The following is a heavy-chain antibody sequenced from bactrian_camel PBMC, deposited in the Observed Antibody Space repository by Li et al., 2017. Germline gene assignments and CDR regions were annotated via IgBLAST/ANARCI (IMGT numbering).Heavy chain of an antibody. D-gene: IGHD1*01. J-gene: IGHJ4*01. V-gene: IGHV3S55*01. CDR1: GFTFAGSQ. CDR3: AAAFAGEYNKCFSSRFWRY. CDR2: LRSDDST. Sequence: QVQLVESGGGLVQPGGSLRLSCTASGFTFAGSQIGWYRQAPGTGCEMVSTLRSDDSTSYADSVKGRFTVSRDNAKGSVYLQMNSLKPEDTAVYYCAAAFAGEYNKCFSSRFWRYWGQGTQVTVS.